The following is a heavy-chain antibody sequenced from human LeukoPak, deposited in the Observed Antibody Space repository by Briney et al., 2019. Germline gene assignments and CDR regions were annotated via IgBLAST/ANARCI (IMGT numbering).Heavy chain of an antibody. CDR1: GFTFSSYG. CDR3: AINHYGSNSDIFDI. D-gene: IGHD3-10*01. V-gene: IGHV3-33*01. CDR2: IWSDGTNE. Sequence: PGGSLRLSCAASGFTFSSYGMHWVRQAPGKGLEWVAVIWSDGTNEDYVDSVKGRFTISRDNSKNTLYLQMNSLRAEDTAVYYCAINHYGSNSDIFDIWGQGTMVTVPS. J-gene: IGHJ3*02.